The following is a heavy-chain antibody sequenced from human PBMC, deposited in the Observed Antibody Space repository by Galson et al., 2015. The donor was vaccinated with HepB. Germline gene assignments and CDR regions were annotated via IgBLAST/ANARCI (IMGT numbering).Heavy chain of an antibody. CDR2: ISHDGHNT. D-gene: IGHD3-3*01. V-gene: IGHV3-30-3*01. CDR3: ARDLRYYDFWSGYPGG. Sequence: SLRLSCAASGFSFDRFAMHWVRQTPGKGLEWVALISHDGHNTYHRDSMKGRFTISRDNSKNTLYLQMNSLRAEDTTVYYCARDLRYYDFWSGYPGGWGQGTMVTVSS. CDR1: GFSFDRFA. J-gene: IGHJ3*01.